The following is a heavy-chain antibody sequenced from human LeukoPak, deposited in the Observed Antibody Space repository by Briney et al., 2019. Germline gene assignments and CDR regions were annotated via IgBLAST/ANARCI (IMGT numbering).Heavy chain of an antibody. D-gene: IGHD1-26*01. Sequence: ASVKVSCTVSGSSLSGLSMHWVRHSPPKGLEWLGGFHPEDDEIIYAQNFQGRVTMTEDTSTGTAYMELRSLRSEDTAVYYCVTGDHSPYYFHYWGQGTLVTVSS. CDR3: VTGDHSPYYFHY. J-gene: IGHJ4*02. CDR2: FHPEDDEI. CDR1: GSSLSGLS. V-gene: IGHV1-24*01.